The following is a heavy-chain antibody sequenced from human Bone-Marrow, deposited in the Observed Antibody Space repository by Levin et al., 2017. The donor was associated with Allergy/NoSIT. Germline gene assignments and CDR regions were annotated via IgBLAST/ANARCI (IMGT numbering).Heavy chain of an antibody. CDR1: GDSISSYY. Sequence: SQTLSLTCIVSGDSISSYYWSWIRQPPGKGLEWIGYIFYNGRTNYNPSLKSRVTISVDTSKSQFSLKMSSVTAADTAVYYCARDREVDYYGSGSYEGFAYWGRGTLVTVSS. J-gene: IGHJ4*02. V-gene: IGHV4-59*01. D-gene: IGHD3-10*01. CDR3: ARDREVDYYGSGSYEGFAY. CDR2: IFYNGRT.